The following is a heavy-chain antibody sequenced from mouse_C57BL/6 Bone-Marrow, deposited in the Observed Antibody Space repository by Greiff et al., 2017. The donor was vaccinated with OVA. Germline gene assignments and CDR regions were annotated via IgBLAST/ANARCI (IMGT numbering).Heavy chain of an antibody. D-gene: IGHD2-5*01. J-gene: IGHJ4*01. V-gene: IGHV1-15*01. CDR2: IDPETGGT. CDR1: GYTFTDYE. CDR3: TRGYSNYYAMDY. Sequence: VKLMESGAELVRPGASVTLSCTASGYTFTDYEMHWVKQTPVHGLEWIGAIDPETGGTAYNPKFKGKAILTADKSSSTAYMELRSLTSEDSAVYYCTRGYSNYYAMDYWGQGTSVTVSS.